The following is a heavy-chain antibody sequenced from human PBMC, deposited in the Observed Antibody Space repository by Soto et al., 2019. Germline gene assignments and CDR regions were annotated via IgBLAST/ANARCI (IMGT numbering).Heavy chain of an antibody. J-gene: IGHJ4*02. D-gene: IGHD4-17*01. CDR3: ARIPSQDYCFDY. CDR1: GFSLSNARMG. Sequence: SGPTLVNPTETLTLTCTVSGFSLSNARMGVSWIRQPPGKALEWLAHIFSNDEKYYSKSLKSRLTISKDTSKSQVVLTITNMDPVDTATYYCARIPSQDYCFDYWGQGTLVTVSS. CDR2: IFSNDEK. V-gene: IGHV2-26*01.